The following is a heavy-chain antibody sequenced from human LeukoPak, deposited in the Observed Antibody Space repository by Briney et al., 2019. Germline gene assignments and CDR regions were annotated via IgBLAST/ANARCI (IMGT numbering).Heavy chain of an antibody. CDR1: GGSISSGSYY. D-gene: IGHD6-6*01. Sequence: PSETLSLTCTVSGGSISSGSYYWSWIRQPAGKGLEWIGRIYTSGSTNYNPSLKSRVTISVDTPKNQFSLKLSSVTAADTAVYYCARHEAAARPPYYYYYMDVWGKGTTVTVSS. CDR3: ARHEAAARPPYYYYYMDV. J-gene: IGHJ6*03. CDR2: IYTSGST. V-gene: IGHV4-61*02.